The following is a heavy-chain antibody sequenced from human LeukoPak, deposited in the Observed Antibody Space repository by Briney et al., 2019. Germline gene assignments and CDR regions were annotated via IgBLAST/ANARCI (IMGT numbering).Heavy chain of an antibody. V-gene: IGHV4-34*01. CDR1: GVSLRGYY. D-gene: IGHD1-7*01. J-gene: IGHJ6*03. CDR3: ARGRNYVSDYYFDV. Sequence: SETLSLTCAVDGVSLRGYYWSWIRQSPEKGLEWIGEISHEGDSIYNPSLKSRLTLSVDMSKNQFSLNLRSVTAADTAVYYCARGRNYVSDYYFDVWGKGTTVIVSS. CDR2: ISHEGDS.